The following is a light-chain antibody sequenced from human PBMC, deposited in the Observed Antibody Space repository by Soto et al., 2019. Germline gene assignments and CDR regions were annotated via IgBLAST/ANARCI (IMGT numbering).Light chain of an antibody. Sequence: DIQMTQSPSTLSASVGDRVTITCRASQSISSWLAWYQQKPGKAPKLLIYKASSLESGVPARFSGSGSGTEFVLTISSLQPDDVGTYYCQQYNTHSGTFGQGTKVDI. CDR2: KAS. V-gene: IGKV1-5*03. J-gene: IGKJ1*01. CDR3: QQYNTHSGT. CDR1: QSISSW.